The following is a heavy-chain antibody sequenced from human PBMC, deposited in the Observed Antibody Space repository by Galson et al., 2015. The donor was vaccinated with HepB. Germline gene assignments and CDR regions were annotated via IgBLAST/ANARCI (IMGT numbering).Heavy chain of an antibody. V-gene: IGHV3-33*08. Sequence: SLRLSCAASGFTFSSYGMLWVRQAPGKGLEWVAVIWYDGCNKYYADSVKGRFTISRDNSKNTLYLQMNSLRAEDTAVYYCARGGSYGAFDIWGQGTMVTVSS. J-gene: IGHJ3*02. CDR2: IWYDGCNK. D-gene: IGHD4-17*01. CDR3: ARGGSYGAFDI. CDR1: GFTFSSYG.